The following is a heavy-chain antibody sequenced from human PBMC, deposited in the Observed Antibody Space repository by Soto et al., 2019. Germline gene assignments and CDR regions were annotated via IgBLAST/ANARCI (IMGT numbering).Heavy chain of an antibody. V-gene: IGHV4-59*01. Sequence: PSETLSLTCTVSGGSISSYYWSWIRQPPGKGLEWIGYIYYSGSTNYNPSLKSRVTISVDTSKNQFSLKLSSVTAADTAVYYCARDRGGYCSGGSCDYGMDVWGQGTTVTVSS. CDR2: IYYSGST. CDR3: ARDRGGYCSGGSCDYGMDV. CDR1: GGSISSYY. J-gene: IGHJ6*02. D-gene: IGHD2-15*01.